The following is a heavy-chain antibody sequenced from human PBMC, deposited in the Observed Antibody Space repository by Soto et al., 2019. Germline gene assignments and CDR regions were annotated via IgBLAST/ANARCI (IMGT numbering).Heavy chain of an antibody. D-gene: IGHD6-19*01. V-gene: IGHV4-39*01. CDR1: GGSISSGPYS. CDR2: FHYSGRT. J-gene: IGHJ6*02. CDR3: ARGCGKGPSSGQDLYYYYGMDV. Sequence: PSETLSLTCSVSGGSISSGPYSWGWIRPPPGKGLEWIWTFHYSGRTYYSPSLESRVTISVDTSKNQFSLKVSSVTAADTAVFYCARGCGKGPSSGQDLYYYYGMDVWGQGTTVTVSS.